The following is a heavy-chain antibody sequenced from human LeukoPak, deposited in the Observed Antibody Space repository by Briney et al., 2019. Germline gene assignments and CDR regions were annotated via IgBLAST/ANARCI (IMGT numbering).Heavy chain of an antibody. D-gene: IGHD3-16*02. Sequence: PGGSLRLSCAASGFTFSSYSMNWVRQAPGKGLEWVSYISSSSSTIYYADSVKGRFTISRDNAKNSLYLQMNSLRAEDTAVYYCARVGDYVWGSYRSTTFDYWGQGTLVTVSS. V-gene: IGHV3-48*04. CDR1: GFTFSSYS. CDR2: ISSSSSTI. CDR3: ARVGDYVWGSYRSTTFDY. J-gene: IGHJ4*02.